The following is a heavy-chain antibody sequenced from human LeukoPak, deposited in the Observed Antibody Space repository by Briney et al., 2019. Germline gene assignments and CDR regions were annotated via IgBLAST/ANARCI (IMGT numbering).Heavy chain of an antibody. J-gene: IGHJ4*02. Sequence: GGSLRLSCAASGFTFSSYAMSWVRQAPGKGLEWVSAISGSGGSTYYADSVKGRFTISRDTSKNTLYLQMNSLRAEDTAVYYCAKGGIGSYYYFDYWGQGTLVTVSS. CDR1: GFTFSSYA. D-gene: IGHD1-26*01. CDR2: ISGSGGST. CDR3: AKGGIGSYYYFDY. V-gene: IGHV3-23*01.